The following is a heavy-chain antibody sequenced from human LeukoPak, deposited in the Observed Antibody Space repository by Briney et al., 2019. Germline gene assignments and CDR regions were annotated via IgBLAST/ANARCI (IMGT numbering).Heavy chain of an antibody. Sequence: GGSLRLSCVVSGFAFNNSYMTWIRQAPGKGLEWVSYISSASNTIYYADSVRGRFTISRDNAKNSLYLQMTRLRVEDTAVYYCARGRQWLAFDSWGQGTLVSVSS. D-gene: IGHD6-19*01. CDR1: GFAFNNSY. J-gene: IGHJ4*02. CDR3: ARGRQWLAFDS. CDR2: ISSASNTI. V-gene: IGHV3-11*04.